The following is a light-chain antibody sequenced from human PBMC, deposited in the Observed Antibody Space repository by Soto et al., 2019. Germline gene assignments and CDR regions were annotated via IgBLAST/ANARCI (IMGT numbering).Light chain of an antibody. CDR1: SSNIGAGYD. CDR3: QSYDSSLSGPYV. Sequence: SVLTQPPSVSGAPGQRVTISCTGSSSNIGAGYDVHWYQQLPGTAPKLLIYGNSNRPSGVPDRFSGSKSGTSASLAITGLQAEDEADYYCQSYDSSLSGPYVFGTG. J-gene: IGLJ1*01. V-gene: IGLV1-40*01. CDR2: GNS.